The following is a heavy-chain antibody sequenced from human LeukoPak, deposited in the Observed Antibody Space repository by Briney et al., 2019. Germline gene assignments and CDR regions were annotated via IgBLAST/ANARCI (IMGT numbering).Heavy chain of an antibody. J-gene: IGHJ4*02. CDR2: ISGSGGST. CDR3: AKSSGTAVYSSGWHY. Sequence: GRSLRLSCAASGFTFDDYAMHWVRQAPGKGLEWVSAISGSGGSTYYADSVKGRFTISRDDSKNTLYLQMNSLRAEDTAVYYCAKSSGTAVYSSGWHYWGQGTLVTVSS. D-gene: IGHD6-19*01. CDR1: GFTFDDYA. V-gene: IGHV3-23*01.